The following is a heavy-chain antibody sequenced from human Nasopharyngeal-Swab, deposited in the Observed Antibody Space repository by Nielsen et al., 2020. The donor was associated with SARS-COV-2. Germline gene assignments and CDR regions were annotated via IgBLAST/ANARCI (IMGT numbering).Heavy chain of an antibody. CDR3: ARFFYYGNGSYYYTFDI. Sequence: SETLSLTCTVSGGSISSDDYYWSWILQPPWKGLEWIGYIHYSGTTYYNPSLKSRVTISVDTSKGQFSLRLSSVTAADTAVYYCARFFYYGNGSYYYTFDIWGQGTMVTVSS. CDR1: GGSISSDDYY. V-gene: IGHV4-30-4*01. CDR2: IHYSGTT. J-gene: IGHJ3*02. D-gene: IGHD3-22*01.